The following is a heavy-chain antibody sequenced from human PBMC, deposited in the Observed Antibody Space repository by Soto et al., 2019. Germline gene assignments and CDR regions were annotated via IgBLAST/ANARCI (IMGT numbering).Heavy chain of an antibody. CDR3: ARHESNSDAFDI. J-gene: IGHJ3*02. CDR1: GYSFTIYW. CDR2: IDPSDSYT. Sequence: GESLKVSCKGSGYSFTIYWISWVRQMPGKGLEWMGRIDPSDSYTNYSPSFQGHVTISADKSISTAYLQWSSLKASDTAMYYCARHESNSDAFDIWGQGTMVTV. V-gene: IGHV5-10-1*01. D-gene: IGHD4-4*01.